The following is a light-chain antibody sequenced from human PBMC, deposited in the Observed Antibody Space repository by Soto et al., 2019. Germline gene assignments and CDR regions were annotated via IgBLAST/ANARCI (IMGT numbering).Light chain of an antibody. CDR1: QSVSSSY. CDR3: QQYGSSPLT. Sequence: EIVLTQSPGTLSLSPGERATLSCRASQSVSSSYLAWYQHKPGQAPRLLIYCASSRATGIPDRFSGSGSGTDFTLTISRLEPEDFAVYYCQQYGSSPLTFGQGTKLEIK. J-gene: IGKJ2*01. CDR2: CAS. V-gene: IGKV3-20*01.